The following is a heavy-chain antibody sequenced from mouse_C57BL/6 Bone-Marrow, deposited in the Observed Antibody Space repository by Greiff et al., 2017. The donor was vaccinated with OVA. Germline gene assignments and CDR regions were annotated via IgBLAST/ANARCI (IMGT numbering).Heavy chain of an antibody. D-gene: IGHD1-1*01. CDR1: GYAFSSSW. V-gene: IGHV1-82*01. J-gene: IGHJ2*01. CDR2: IYPGDGDT. Sequence: LQESGPELVKPGASVKISCKASGYAFSSSWMNWVKQRPGKGLEWIGRIYPGDGDTNYNGKFKGKATLTADKSSSTAYMQLSSLTSEDSAVYFCARGSYGSSSLDYWGQGTTLTVSS. CDR3: ARGSYGSSSLDY.